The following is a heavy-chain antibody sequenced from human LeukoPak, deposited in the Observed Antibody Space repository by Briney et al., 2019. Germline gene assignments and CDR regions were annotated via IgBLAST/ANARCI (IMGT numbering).Heavy chain of an antibody. D-gene: IGHD6-19*01. CDR2: INHSGST. CDR1: GGSFSGYY. Sequence: SETLPLTCAVYGGSFSGYYWSWIRQPPGKGLEWIGEINHSGSTNYNPSLKSRVTISVDTSKNQFSLKLSSVTAADTAVYYCASYRVAGRYFDYWGQGTLVTVSS. V-gene: IGHV4-34*01. CDR3: ASYRVAGRYFDY. J-gene: IGHJ4*02.